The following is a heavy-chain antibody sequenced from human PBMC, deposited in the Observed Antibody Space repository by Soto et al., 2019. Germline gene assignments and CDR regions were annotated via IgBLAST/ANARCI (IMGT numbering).Heavy chain of an antibody. V-gene: IGHV3-30*18. CDR1: GFTFSSYG. CDR2: ISYDGSNK. Sequence: QVQLVESGGGVVQPGRSLRLSCAASGFTFSSYGMHWVRQAPGKGLEWVAVISYDGSNKYYADSVKGRFTISRDNSKNAMYLQMNSLRAEDTAVYYCAKDRLGSGWYYFDYWGQGTLVTVS. CDR3: AKDRLGSGWYYFDY. D-gene: IGHD6-19*01. J-gene: IGHJ4*02.